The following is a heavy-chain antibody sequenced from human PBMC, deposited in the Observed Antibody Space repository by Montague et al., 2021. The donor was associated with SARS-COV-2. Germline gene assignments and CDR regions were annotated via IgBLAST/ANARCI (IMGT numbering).Heavy chain of an antibody. J-gene: IGHJ6*02. Sequence: SETLSLTCTVSGGSISNYYWTWIRQPAGKGLEWIGRLYTSGSTTYNPSLKSRVTMSVDTSKNKFSLNVTSVTAADTAIYYCARESGDSSGWRYYYGMDVWGQGTTVTVS. CDR1: GGSISNYY. CDR2: LYTSGST. CDR3: ARESGDSSGWRYYYGMDV. D-gene: IGHD6-19*01. V-gene: IGHV4-4*07.